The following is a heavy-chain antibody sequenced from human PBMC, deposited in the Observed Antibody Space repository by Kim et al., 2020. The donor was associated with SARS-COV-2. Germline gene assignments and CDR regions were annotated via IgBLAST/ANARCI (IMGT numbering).Heavy chain of an antibody. J-gene: IGHJ4*02. CDR3: ARAVFGAGMFDY. D-gene: IGHD3-16*01. Sequence: YNPARNSRVTISVDTTKNQFSLKLSSVTDADTVVYYCARAVFGAGMFDYWGQGTMVTVSS. V-gene: IGHV4-59*01.